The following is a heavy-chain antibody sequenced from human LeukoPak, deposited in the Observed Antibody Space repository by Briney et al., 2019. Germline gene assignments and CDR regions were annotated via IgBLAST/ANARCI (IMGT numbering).Heavy chain of an antibody. D-gene: IGHD6-13*01. V-gene: IGHV4-59*01. CDR1: GGSISSYY. CDR3: ARLSSSWPNYYYYYMDV. J-gene: IGHJ6*03. CDR2: IYYRGST. Sequence: PSETLSLTCTVSGGSISSYYWSWIRQPPGKGLEWIGYIYYRGSTNHNPSLKSRVTISVDTSKHQFSLKLSSVTAADTAVYYCARLSSSWPNYYYYYMDVWGKGTTVTVSS.